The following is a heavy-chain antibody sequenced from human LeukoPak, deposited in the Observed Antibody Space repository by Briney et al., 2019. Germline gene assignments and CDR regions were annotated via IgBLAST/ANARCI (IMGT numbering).Heavy chain of an antibody. D-gene: IGHD3-10*01. J-gene: IGHJ4*02. CDR2: INHSGST. V-gene: IGHV4-34*01. Sequence: SETLSLTCAVYGGSFSGYYWSWIRQPPGKGLEWIGEINHSGSTNYNPSLKSRVTISVDTSKNQFSLKLSSVTAADTAVYYCARPDYYGSGSYYRGDYWGQGTLVTVSS. CDR3: ARPDYYGSGSYYRGDY. CDR1: GGSFSGYY.